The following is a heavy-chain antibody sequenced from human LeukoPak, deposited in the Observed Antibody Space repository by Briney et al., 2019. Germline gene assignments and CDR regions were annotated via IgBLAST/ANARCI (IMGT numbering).Heavy chain of an antibody. V-gene: IGHV3-21*01. D-gene: IGHD3-3*01. CDR2: ISSSSSYI. CDR3: ARLPNDFWSGYDGTYFDY. J-gene: IGHJ4*02. CDR1: GFTFSSYS. Sequence: PGGSLRLSCAASGFTFSSYSMNWVRQAPGKGLEWVSSISSSSSYIYYADSVKGRFTISRDNAKNSLYLQMNSLRAEDTAVYYCARLPNDFWSGYDGTYFDYWGQGTLVTVSS.